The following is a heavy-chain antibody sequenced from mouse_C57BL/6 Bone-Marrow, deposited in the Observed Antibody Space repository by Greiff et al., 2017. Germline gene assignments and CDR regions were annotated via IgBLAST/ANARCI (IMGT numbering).Heavy chain of an antibody. Sequence: EVKLMESGGGLVKPGGSLTLSCAASGFTFSSYALSWVRQTPEKRLEWVATLSDGGSYTYYPDNVKGRFTLSRDNAKNNLYLQMSHLKSEDTAMYYCARLDYYAMDNWGQGTSVTVSS. J-gene: IGHJ4*01. CDR2: LSDGGSYT. CDR3: ARLDYYAMDN. CDR1: GFTFSSYA. V-gene: IGHV5-4*03.